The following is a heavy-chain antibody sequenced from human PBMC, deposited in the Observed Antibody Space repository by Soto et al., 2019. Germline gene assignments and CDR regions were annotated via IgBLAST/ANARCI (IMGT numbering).Heavy chain of an antibody. V-gene: IGHV3-53*01. CDR2: IFSGGHT. CDR1: GFTVSNNY. D-gene: IGHD6-13*01. J-gene: IGHJ4*02. CDR3: TRDLPGYGSSWPRE. Sequence: GGSLRLSCAASGFTVSNNYMSWVRQAPGKGLGWVSVIFSGGHTYYADAVKGRFTISRDNSKNTLDLQMNSLRAEDTAVYYCTRDLPGYGSSWPREWGQGTLVTVSS.